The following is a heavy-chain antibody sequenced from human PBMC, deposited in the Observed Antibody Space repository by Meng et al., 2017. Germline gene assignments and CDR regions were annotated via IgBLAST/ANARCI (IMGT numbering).Heavy chain of an antibody. D-gene: IGHD3-10*01. V-gene: IGHV1-69*05. CDR3: ARVNVDIADPLFRGKIYYGMDV. Sequence: SVKVSCKASGGTFSSYVISWVRQAPGQGLEWMGGIIPIFGTANYAQKFQDRVTITTDESTSTAYMELSSLRSEDTAVYYCARVNVDIADPLFRGKIYYGMDVWGQGTTVTVSS. J-gene: IGHJ6*02. CDR2: IIPIFGTA. CDR1: GGTFSSYV.